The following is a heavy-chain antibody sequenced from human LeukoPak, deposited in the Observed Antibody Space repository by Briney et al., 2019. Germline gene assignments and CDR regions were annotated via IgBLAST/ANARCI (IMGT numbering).Heavy chain of an antibody. CDR1: GFTFSTFW. D-gene: IGHD1-26*01. J-gene: IGHJ4*02. CDR2: ISDSGGST. Sequence: GGSLRLSCATSGFTFSTFWMHWVRQAPGKGLGWVSAISDSGGSTYYADSVKGRFTISRDNSKNTLYLQMNSLRAEDTAVYYCAKRGAEVGATVAPGDYWGQGTLVTVSS. V-gene: IGHV3-23*01. CDR3: AKRGAEVGATVAPGDY.